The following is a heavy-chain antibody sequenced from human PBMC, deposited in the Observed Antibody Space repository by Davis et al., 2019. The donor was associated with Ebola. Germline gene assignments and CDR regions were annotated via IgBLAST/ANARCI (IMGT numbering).Heavy chain of an antibody. V-gene: IGHV3-30*03. CDR1: GFASGFSFSDYG. CDR2: ILSDGSKK. D-gene: IGHD5-12*01. CDR3: AREGYTGYVRISGSYYADY. Sequence: GESLKISCAASGFASGFSFSDYGMHWVRQAPSKGLEWVAVILSDGSKKFYAESVKGRFTISRDNAKNSVYLQLNSLTDEDTAVYYCAREGYTGYVRISGSYYADYWGQGTLVTVSS. J-gene: IGHJ4*02.